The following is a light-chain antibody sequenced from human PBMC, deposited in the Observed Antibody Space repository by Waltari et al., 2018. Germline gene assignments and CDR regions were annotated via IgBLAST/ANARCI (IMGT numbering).Light chain of an antibody. J-gene: IGLJ2*01. CDR1: SSDVGGYNF. V-gene: IGLV2-14*01. Sequence: QSALTQPASVSGSPGQSITIPCTGTSSDVGGYNFGPWYQQHPGKAPKRMIYEVSNRPSGVSNRFSGSKSGNTASLTISGLQAEDEADYYCSSYTSSSTPVFGGGTKLTVL. CDR3: SSYTSSSTPV. CDR2: EVS.